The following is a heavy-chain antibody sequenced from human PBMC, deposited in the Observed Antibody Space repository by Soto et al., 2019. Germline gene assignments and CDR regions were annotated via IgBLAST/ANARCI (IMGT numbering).Heavy chain of an antibody. J-gene: IGHJ6*02. CDR3: ARTRNLDV. V-gene: IGHV4-34*01. Sequence: QVQLQQGGAGLLKPSETLSLTCAVYGGSLSGYYGNWIRQSPGKGLEWIGEINHSGSTHYNPPLKRRVAISIDTSKNQFSLKLSSVTAADTAVYYCARTRNLDVWGQGTTVIVSS. CDR2: INHSGST. CDR1: GGSLSGYY. D-gene: IGHD1-1*01.